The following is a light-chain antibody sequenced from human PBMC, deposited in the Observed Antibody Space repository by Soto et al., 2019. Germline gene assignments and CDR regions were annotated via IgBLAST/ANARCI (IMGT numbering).Light chain of an antibody. Sequence: QSALTQPASVSGSPGQSITISCAGTTSGVAYYDLVSWYQQHPGRAPKLLIYEVDKRPSGISVRFSGSKSGATASLTISGLRPEDEAVYFCCTYAGHVPKFGGGTKLTVL. CDR2: EVD. J-gene: IGLJ2*01. V-gene: IGLV2-23*02. CDR1: TSGVAYYDL. CDR3: CTYAGHVPK.